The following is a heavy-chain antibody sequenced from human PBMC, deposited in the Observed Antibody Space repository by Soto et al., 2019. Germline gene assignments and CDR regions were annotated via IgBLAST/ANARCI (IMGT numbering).Heavy chain of an antibody. Sequence: GGSLRLSCAASGFNFNTHEMNWVRQAPGKGLEWISYISSRGTIIYYADSVKGRFTIPRDNAKNSLYLQMNSLRAEDKAVYYCAASGYGDYILVSWGQGALVTVSS. CDR1: GFNFNTHE. V-gene: IGHV3-48*03. CDR3: AASGYGDYILVS. D-gene: IGHD4-17*01. J-gene: IGHJ5*01. CDR2: ISSRGTII.